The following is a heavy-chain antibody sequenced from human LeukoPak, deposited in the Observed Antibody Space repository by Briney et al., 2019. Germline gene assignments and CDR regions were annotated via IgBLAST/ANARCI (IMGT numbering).Heavy chain of an antibody. Sequence: PGGSLRLSCAASGFTFSSYAMNWVRQAPGKGLEWVSAISGSGGSTYYADSVKGRFTISRDNSKNTLYLQMNSLRAEDTAVYYCAKDPSSQVPFYFYYRGQGTLVTVPP. CDR2: ISGSGGST. CDR3: AKDPSSQVPFYFYY. V-gene: IGHV3-23*01. J-gene: IGHJ4*02. CDR1: GFTFSSYA.